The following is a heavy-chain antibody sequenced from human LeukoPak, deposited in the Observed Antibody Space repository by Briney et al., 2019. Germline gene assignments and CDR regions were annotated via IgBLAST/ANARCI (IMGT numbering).Heavy chain of an antibody. V-gene: IGHV3-48*02. Sequence: PGGSLRLSCAASGFTFSSYSMNWVRQAPGEGLELISYISSSISIIYYADSVKGRFISSRDNAKNSLYLQMNSLRDEDTAVYYCARGGKTGTTSLDYWGQGTLVTVSS. J-gene: IGHJ4*02. CDR3: ARGGKTGTTSLDY. D-gene: IGHD1-1*01. CDR2: ISSSISII. CDR1: GFTFSSYS.